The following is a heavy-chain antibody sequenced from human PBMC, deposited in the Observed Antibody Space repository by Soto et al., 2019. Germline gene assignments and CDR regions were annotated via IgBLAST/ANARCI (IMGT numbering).Heavy chain of an antibody. D-gene: IGHD6-13*01. J-gene: IGHJ4*02. V-gene: IGHV1-69*13. CDR1: RGTFSIYA. CDR3: AKEGQLVPFDY. Sequence: GASLNFSCNASRGTFSIYAISWVRQAPGQGLEWMGGIIPIFGTANYAQKFQGRVTITADESTSTAYMELSSLRSEDTAVYYCAKEGQLVPFDYWGQGTLVTVSS. CDR2: IIPIFGTA.